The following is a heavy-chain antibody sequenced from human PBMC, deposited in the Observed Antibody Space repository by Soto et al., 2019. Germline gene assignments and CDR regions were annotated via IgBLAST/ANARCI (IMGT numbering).Heavy chain of an antibody. CDR1: GYTFTSYY. Sequence: QVQLVQSGAEVKKPGASVKVSCKASGYTFTSYYMHWVRQAPGQGLEWMGIINPSGGSTSYAQKFQGRVTMTRDASTSTVYMELSSLRSEDTAVYYCARDHYDSSGYYYGGGGTPLSGDYWGQGTLVTVSS. CDR3: ARDHYDSSGYYYGGGGTPLSGDY. J-gene: IGHJ4*02. V-gene: IGHV1-46*01. D-gene: IGHD3-22*01. CDR2: INPSGGST.